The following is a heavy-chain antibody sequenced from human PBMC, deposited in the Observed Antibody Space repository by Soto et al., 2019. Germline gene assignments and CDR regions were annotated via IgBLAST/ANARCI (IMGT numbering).Heavy chain of an antibody. D-gene: IGHD4-4*01. CDR1: GYTFTSYG. CDR3: ARVTPRIDYSNYVDYFDY. V-gene: IGHV1-18*01. Sequence: GASVKVSCKASGYTFTSYGISWVRQAPGQGLEWMGWISAYNGNTNYAQKLQGRVTMTTDTPTSTAYMELRSLRSDDTAVYYCARVTPRIDYSNYVDYFDYWGQGTPVTVSS. J-gene: IGHJ4*02. CDR2: ISAYNGNT.